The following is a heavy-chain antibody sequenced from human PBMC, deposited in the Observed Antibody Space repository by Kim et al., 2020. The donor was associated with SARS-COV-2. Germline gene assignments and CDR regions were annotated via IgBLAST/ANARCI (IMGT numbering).Heavy chain of an antibody. CDR2: ISGSGGST. Sequence: GGSLRLSCAASGFTFSSYAMSWVRQAPGKGLEWVSAISGSGGSTYYADSVKGRFTISRDNSKNTLYLQMNSLRAEDTAVYYCAKGTGFSGVTTYFYYWGQGTLVTVSS. CDR3: AKGTGFSGVTTYFYY. V-gene: IGHV3-23*01. D-gene: IGHD4-17*01. CDR1: GFTFSSYA. J-gene: IGHJ4*02.